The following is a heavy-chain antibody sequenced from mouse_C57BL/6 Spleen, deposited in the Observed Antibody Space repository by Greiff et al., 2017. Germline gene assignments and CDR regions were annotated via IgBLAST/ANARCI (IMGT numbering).Heavy chain of an antibody. CDR2: INPNYGTT. V-gene: IGHV1-39*01. CDR1: GYSFTDYN. J-gene: IGHJ1*03. CDR3: ARGEGLLRYFDV. D-gene: IGHD1-1*01. Sequence: EVQLQESGPELVKPGASVKISCKASGYSFTDYNMNWVKQSNGKSLEWIGVINPNYGTTSYNQKFKGKATLTVDQSSSTAYMQRNSLTSEDSSVYYCARGEGLLRYFDVWGTGTSVTVSS.